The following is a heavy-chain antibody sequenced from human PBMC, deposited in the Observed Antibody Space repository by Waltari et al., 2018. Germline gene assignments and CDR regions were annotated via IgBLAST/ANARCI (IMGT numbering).Heavy chain of an antibody. CDR1: GGSISSYY. V-gene: IGHV4-59*01. CDR2: IYYRGST. Sequence: QVQLQESGPGLVKPSETLSLTCTVSGGSISSYYWSWIRQPPGKGLEWIGYIYYRGSTNYNPSLKSRVTISVDTSKNQFSLKLSSVTAADTAVYYCARAPLIAAAGTAVYYYYYYMDVWGKGTTVTVSS. D-gene: IGHD6-13*01. CDR3: ARAPLIAAAGTAVYYYYYYMDV. J-gene: IGHJ6*03.